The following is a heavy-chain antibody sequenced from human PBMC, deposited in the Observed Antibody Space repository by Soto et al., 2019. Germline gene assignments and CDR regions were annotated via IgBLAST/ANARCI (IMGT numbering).Heavy chain of an antibody. J-gene: IGHJ4*02. CDR1: GDTFTSYA. Sequence: GASVEVSWEACGDTFTSYAMRWVRQAPRQRLEWMGWINAGNGNTKYSQKFQGRVTITRDTSASTAYMELSSLRSEDTAVYYCARDRMVKAVAGIFDYWGQGTLVTVSS. CDR3: ARDRMVKAVAGIFDY. D-gene: IGHD6-19*01. CDR2: INAGNGNT. V-gene: IGHV1-3*01.